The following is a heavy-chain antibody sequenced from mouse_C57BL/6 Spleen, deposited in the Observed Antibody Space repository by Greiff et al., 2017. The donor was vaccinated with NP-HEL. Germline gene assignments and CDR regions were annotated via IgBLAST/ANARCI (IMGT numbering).Heavy chain of an antibody. Sequence: QVQLQQPGAELVKPGASVKLSCKASGYTFTSYWMHWVKQRPGRGLEWIGRIDPNSGGTKYNEKFKSKATMTVDKPSSTAYMQLSSLTSEYSAVYYCASTYDGYRYWYFDVWGTGTTVTVSS. CDR2: IDPNSGGT. J-gene: IGHJ1*03. CDR3: ASTYDGYRYWYFDV. V-gene: IGHV1-72*01. CDR1: GYTFTSYW. D-gene: IGHD2-3*01.